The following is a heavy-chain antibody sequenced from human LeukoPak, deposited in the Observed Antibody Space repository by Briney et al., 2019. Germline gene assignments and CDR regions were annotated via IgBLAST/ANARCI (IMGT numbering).Heavy chain of an antibody. CDR3: ARVLSSASKVFDY. CDR2: IYYSGST. CDR1: GGSISSYY. V-gene: IGHV4-59*01. J-gene: IGHJ4*02. D-gene: IGHD6-6*01. Sequence: PSETLSLTCTVSGGSISSYYWSWIRQPPGKGLEWIGYIYYSGSTNYNPSLESRVTISVDTSKNQFSLKLSSVTAADTAVYFCARVLSSASKVFDYWGQGTLVTVSS.